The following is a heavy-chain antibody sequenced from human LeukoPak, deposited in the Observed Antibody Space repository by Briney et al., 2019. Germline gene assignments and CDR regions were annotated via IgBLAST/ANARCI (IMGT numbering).Heavy chain of an antibody. CDR1: GGSINSYY. V-gene: IGHV4-59*01. J-gene: IGHJ4*02. Sequence: SETLSRTCSVSGGSINSYYWQWIRQPPGKGLEWIGYIAYNGNTNYSPSLKSRLTLSVDTSKNQFFLRLRSVTAADTAVYYCARAGSSGWYGEYWGQGTLVTVSS. D-gene: IGHD6-19*01. CDR2: IAYNGNT. CDR3: ARAGSSGWYGEY.